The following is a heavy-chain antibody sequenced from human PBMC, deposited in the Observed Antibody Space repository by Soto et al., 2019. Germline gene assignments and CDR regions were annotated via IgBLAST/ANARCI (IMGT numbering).Heavy chain of an antibody. CDR2: ISYDGNNK. Sequence: GGSLRLSCAASGFTFSNYGMHWVRQAPGKGLEWVAVISYDGNNKYFANSVEGRFTISRENSKNTLYLQMNSLRAEDTAVYYCAKEKAVNAFDIWGQGTMVTVSS. CDR3: AKEKAVNAFDI. V-gene: IGHV3-30*18. D-gene: IGHD6-19*01. J-gene: IGHJ3*02. CDR1: GFTFSNYG.